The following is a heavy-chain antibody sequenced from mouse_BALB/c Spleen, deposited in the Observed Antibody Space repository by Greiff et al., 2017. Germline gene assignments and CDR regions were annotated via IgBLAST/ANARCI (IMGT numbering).Heavy chain of an antibody. J-gene: IGHJ2*01. V-gene: IGHV5-9-3*01. Sequence: EVQRVESGGGLVKPGGSLKLSCAASGFTFSSYAMSWVRQTPEKRLEWVATISSGGSYTYYPDSVKGRFTISRDNAKNTLYLQMSSLRSEDTAMYYCARQGNDGYDTDYWGQGTTLTVSS. CDR2: ISSGGSYT. CDR1: GFTFSSYA. CDR3: ARQGNDGYDTDY. D-gene: IGHD2-2*01.